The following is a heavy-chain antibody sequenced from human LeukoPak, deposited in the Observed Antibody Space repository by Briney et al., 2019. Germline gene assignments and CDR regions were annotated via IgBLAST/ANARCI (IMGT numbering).Heavy chain of an antibody. CDR2: IYYSGNT. J-gene: IGHJ4*02. V-gene: IGHV4-59*01. Sequence: SETLSLTCTVSGGSISSYYWSWIRQPPGKGLEWIGYIYYSGNTNYHPSLKSRVTISVDTSKNQFSLKLNSVTAADTAVYYCARADPISGTYSPFDYWGQGTLVTVSS. D-gene: IGHD1-26*01. CDR1: GGSISSYY. CDR3: ARADPISGTYSPFDY.